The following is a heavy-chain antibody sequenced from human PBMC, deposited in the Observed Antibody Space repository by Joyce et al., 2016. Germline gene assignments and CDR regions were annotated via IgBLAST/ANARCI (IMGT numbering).Heavy chain of an antibody. CDR1: GYNFATHW. V-gene: IGHV5-51*01. Sequence: DVHLVQSGAEVKKTGEYLKISCKGSGYNFATHWMGWVRQMPGKGLGWMGIIDPGDTETRYGPSLKGQVIISADRFTNTAYLQWTSLKAADTAIYYCARHGESNMTAAGAFDVWGQGTVVTVSS. CDR3: ARHGESNMTAAGAFDV. CDR2: IDPGDTET. J-gene: IGHJ3*01. D-gene: IGHD2/OR15-2a*01.